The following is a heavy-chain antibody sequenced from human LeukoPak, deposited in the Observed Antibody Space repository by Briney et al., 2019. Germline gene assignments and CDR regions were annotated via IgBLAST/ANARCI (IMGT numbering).Heavy chain of an antibody. CDR2: INHSGST. D-gene: IGHD3-16*02. J-gene: IGHJ5*02. CDR1: GGSFSGYY. Sequence: PSETLSLTCAVYGGSFSGYYWSWIRQPPGKGLEWIGEINHSGSTNYNPSLKSRVTISVDTSKNQFSLKLSSVTAADTAVYYCATAHYVWGSYRYTRWFDPWGQGTLVTVS. CDR3: ATAHYVWGSYRYTRWFDP. V-gene: IGHV4-34*01.